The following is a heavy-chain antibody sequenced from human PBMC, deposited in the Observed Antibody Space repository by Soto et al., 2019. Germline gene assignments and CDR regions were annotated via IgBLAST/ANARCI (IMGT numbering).Heavy chain of an antibody. CDR2: ISYDGSNK. Sequence: GGSLRLSCAASGFTFSSYAMHWVRQAPGKGLEWVAVISYDGSNKYYADSVKGRFTISRDNSKNTLYLQMNSLRAEDTAVYYCASPLYYYYGMDVWGQGTTVTV. CDR3: ASPLYYYYGMDV. CDR1: GFTFSSYA. V-gene: IGHV3-30-3*01. J-gene: IGHJ6*02.